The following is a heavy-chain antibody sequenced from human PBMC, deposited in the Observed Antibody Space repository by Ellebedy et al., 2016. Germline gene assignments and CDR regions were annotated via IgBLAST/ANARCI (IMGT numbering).Heavy chain of an antibody. CDR2: ISYDGSNK. CDR1: GFTFSSYG. D-gene: IGHD1-26*01. V-gene: IGHV3-30*03. Sequence: GESLKISXAASGFTFSSYGMHWVRQAPGKGLEWVAVISYDGSNKYYADSVKGRFTISRDNSKNTLYLQMNSLRAEDTAVYYCARDVGGGVGATTPGYWGQGTLVTVSS. J-gene: IGHJ4*02. CDR3: ARDVGGGVGATTPGY.